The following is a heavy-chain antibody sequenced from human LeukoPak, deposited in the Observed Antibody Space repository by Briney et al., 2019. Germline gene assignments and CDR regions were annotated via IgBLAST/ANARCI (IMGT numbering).Heavy chain of an antibody. D-gene: IGHD2-8*02. CDR3: ARDGGVAPHNWFDP. J-gene: IGHJ5*02. CDR2: IYYSVNT. CDR1: GGSISSGGYS. Sequence: SETLSLTCAVSGGSISSGGYSWSWIRQPPGKGLEWIGYIYYSVNTYYSPSLKSRVTISVDTSKNQFSLKLSSVTAADTAVYYCARDGGVAPHNWFDPWGQGTLVTVSS. V-gene: IGHV4-30-4*07.